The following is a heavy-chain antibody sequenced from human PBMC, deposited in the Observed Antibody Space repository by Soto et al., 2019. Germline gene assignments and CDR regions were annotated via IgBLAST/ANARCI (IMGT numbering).Heavy chain of an antibody. CDR1: GFTFNRYS. Sequence: PGGSLRLSCAASGFTFNRYSMNGGRQAPGKGLEWVSSVTSSSSSMLYADSVKGRFTISRDDAKDSLFLQMNSLRADDTAVYYCAREADFASSGYVLDYWGQGTLVTVSS. V-gene: IGHV3-21*01. J-gene: IGHJ4*02. CDR3: AREADFASSGYVLDY. D-gene: IGHD3-22*01. CDR2: VTSSSSSM.